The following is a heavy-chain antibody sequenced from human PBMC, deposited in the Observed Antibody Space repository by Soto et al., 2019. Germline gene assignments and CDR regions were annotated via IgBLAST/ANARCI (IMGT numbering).Heavy chain of an antibody. Sequence: QVQLVESGGGVVQPGRSLRLSCAASGFTFSSYGMHWVRQAPGEGLECVAVMSYDGTNKYYADSVKGRFTISRDNSKNTLSLQMNSLRGEDTAVYYCAKESYSSSSYYYGMDVWGQGTTVTVSS. CDR1: GFTFSSYG. CDR3: AKESYSSSSYYYGMDV. J-gene: IGHJ6*02. CDR2: MSYDGTNK. D-gene: IGHD6-6*01. V-gene: IGHV3-30*18.